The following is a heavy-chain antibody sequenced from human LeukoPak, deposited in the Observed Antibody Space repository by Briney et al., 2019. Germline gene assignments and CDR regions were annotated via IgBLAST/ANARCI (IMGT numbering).Heavy chain of an antibody. CDR1: GFTFSSYG. D-gene: IGHD3-9*01. CDR3: AKALVINAYYFDY. V-gene: IGHV3-30*02. Sequence: GGSLRLSCAASGFTFSSYGMHWVRQAPGKGLEWVAFIRYDGSNKYYADSVKGRFTTSRDNSKNTLYLQMNSLRAEDTAVYYCAKALVINAYYFDYWGQGTLVTVSS. CDR2: IRYDGSNK. J-gene: IGHJ4*02.